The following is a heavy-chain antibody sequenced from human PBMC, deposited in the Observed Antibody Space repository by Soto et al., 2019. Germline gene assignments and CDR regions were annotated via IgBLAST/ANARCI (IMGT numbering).Heavy chain of an antibody. J-gene: IGHJ5*02. V-gene: IGHV3-30*18. D-gene: IGHD6-19*01. Sequence: QVQLVESGGGVVQPGRSLRLSCAAAGFAFSSYGMYWVRQAPGKGLKWVAVISYDGSNKYCADSVKGRFTISRDNSKNTLYLQMNSLRAEDTAVYYCAKDHRRIGVAAPLGPWGQGTLVTVSS. CDR3: AKDHRRIGVAAPLGP. CDR2: ISYDGSNK. CDR1: GFAFSSYG.